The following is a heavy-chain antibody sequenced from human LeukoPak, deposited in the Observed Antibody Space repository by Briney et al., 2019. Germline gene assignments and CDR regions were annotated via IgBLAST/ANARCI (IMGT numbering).Heavy chain of an antibody. J-gene: IGHJ6*03. D-gene: IGHD3-10*01. Sequence: GGSLRLSCAASGFTFSRNGMHWVRQTPGKGLEWVAFIRFDESNKYYADSVKGRFTISRDNSKNTLYLQMNSLRAEDTAVYYCARRVWFGEPYYMDVWGKGTTVTISS. CDR1: GFTFSRNG. CDR3: ARRVWFGEPYYMDV. V-gene: IGHV3-30*02. CDR2: IRFDESNK.